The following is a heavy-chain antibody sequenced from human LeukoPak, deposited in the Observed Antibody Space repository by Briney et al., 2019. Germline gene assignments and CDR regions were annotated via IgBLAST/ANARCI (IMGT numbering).Heavy chain of an antibody. CDR2: IIPIFGTA. D-gene: IGHD3-9*01. CDR3: ARAGPAYYDILTGYSSRPHGYYYGMDV. CDR1: GGTFSSYA. Sequence: ASVKVSCKASGGTFSSYAISWVRQAPGQGLEWMGGIIPIFGTANYAQKFQGRVTITADKSTGTAYMELSSLRSEDTAVYYCARAGPAYYDILTGYSSRPHGYYYGMDVWGKGTTVTVSS. V-gene: IGHV1-69*06. J-gene: IGHJ6*04.